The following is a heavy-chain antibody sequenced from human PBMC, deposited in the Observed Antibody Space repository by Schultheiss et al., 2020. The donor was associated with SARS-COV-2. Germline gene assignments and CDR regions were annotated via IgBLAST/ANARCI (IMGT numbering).Heavy chain of an antibody. J-gene: IGHJ3*02. V-gene: IGHV3-21*01. CDR1: GFTFSSYS. CDR2: ISSSSSYI. Sequence: GGSLRLSCAASGFTFSSYSMNWVRQAPGKGLEWVSSISSSSSYIYYADSVKGRFTISRDNAKNSLYLQMNSLGAEDTAVYYCARDAPFDSSGWSYAFDIWGQGTMVTVSS. D-gene: IGHD6-19*01. CDR3: ARDAPFDSSGWSYAFDI.